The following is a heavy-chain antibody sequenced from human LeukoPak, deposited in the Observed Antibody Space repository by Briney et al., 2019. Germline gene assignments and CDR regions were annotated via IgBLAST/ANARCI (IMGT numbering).Heavy chain of an antibody. D-gene: IGHD3-10*01. Sequence: ASVKVPCKASGYTFTDYFMYWVRQAPEQGLEWMGRINPNTGGTRYSQKFQGRVTMTRDTSIDTAYMELSSLRSDDTALYYCARGGASWFIDYWDQGTLVTVSS. J-gene: IGHJ4*02. CDR1: GYTFTDYF. CDR3: ARGGASWFIDY. CDR2: INPNTGGT. V-gene: IGHV1-2*06.